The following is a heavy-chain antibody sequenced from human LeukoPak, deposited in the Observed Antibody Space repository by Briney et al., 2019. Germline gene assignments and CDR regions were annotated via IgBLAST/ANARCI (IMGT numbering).Heavy chain of an antibody. CDR3: ARGGTWTQLWLGWFDP. Sequence: ASVKVSCKASGYTFTGYYMHWVRQAPGQGLEWMGWINPNSGGTNYAQKFQGRVTMTRDTSISTAYMELSRLRSDDTAVYYCARGGTWTQLWLGWFDPWGQGTLVTVSS. CDR2: INPNSGGT. J-gene: IGHJ5*02. CDR1: GYTFTGYY. V-gene: IGHV1-2*02. D-gene: IGHD5-18*01.